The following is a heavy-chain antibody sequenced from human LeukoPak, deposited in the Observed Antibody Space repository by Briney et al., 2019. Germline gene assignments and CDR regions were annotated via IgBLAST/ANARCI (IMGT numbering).Heavy chain of an antibody. V-gene: IGHV3-64*01. CDR2: ISSNGGST. CDR1: GFTFSSYA. Sequence: GGSLRLSCAASGFTFSSYAMSWVRQAPGKGLEYVSSISSNGGSTYYANSVKGRFTISRDNSKNTLSLQMGSLRPADMAVYYCARVRGSYFFDFWGQGTLVTVSS. J-gene: IGHJ4*02. D-gene: IGHD1-26*01. CDR3: ARVRGSYFFDF.